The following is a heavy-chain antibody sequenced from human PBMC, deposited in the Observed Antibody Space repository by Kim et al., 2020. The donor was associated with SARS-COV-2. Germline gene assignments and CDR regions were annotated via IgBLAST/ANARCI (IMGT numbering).Heavy chain of an antibody. Sequence: NPSLKSRVTISVDTSKNQFSLKLSSVTAADTAVYYCARDFYWELLHWFDPWGQGTLVTVSS. J-gene: IGHJ5*02. CDR3: ARDFYWELLHWFDP. V-gene: IGHV4-39*07. D-gene: IGHD1-26*01.